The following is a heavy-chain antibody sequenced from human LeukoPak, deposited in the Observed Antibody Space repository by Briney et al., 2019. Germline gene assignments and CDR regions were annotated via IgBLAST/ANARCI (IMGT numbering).Heavy chain of an antibody. CDR2: INHSGST. V-gene: IGHV4-34*01. Sequence: SSETPSLTCAVYGRSFSGYYWTWIRQTPGKGLEWIGEINHSGSTNYNPSLKSRVTISVDTSKNQFSLKLSSVTAADTAVYYCARGVVIAPQTFDYWGQGTLVTVSS. CDR1: GRSFSGYY. CDR3: ARGVVIAPQTFDY. J-gene: IGHJ4*02. D-gene: IGHD2-21*01.